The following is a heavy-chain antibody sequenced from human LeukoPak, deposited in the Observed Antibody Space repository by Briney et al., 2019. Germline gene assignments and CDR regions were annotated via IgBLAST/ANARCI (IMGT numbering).Heavy chain of an antibody. CDR2: IITIFGTA. CDR3: ARGGLQGVLYGSSSFWFDP. V-gene: IGHV1-69*05. J-gene: IGHJ5*02. CDR1: GGTFSSYA. Sequence: SVKVSCKASGGTFSSYAISGVRQAPGQGLEWMGRIITIFGTANYAQKFQGRVTITTDESTSTAYMELSSLRSEDTAVYYCARGGLQGVLYGSSSFWFDPWGQGTLVTVSS. D-gene: IGHD6-6*01.